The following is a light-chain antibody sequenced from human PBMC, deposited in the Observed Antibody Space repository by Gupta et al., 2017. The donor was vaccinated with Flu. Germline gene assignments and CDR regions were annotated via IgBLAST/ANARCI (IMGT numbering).Light chain of an antibody. V-gene: IGKV3-11*01. CDR3: QQRSNWLT. Sequence: SPATLSLSPGERATRSCRASQSVSSYLAWYQQKPGQATRLLIYDASNRATGIPARFSGSGSGTDFTLTISSLEPEDFAVYYCQQRSNWLTFGGGTKVEIK. J-gene: IGKJ4*01. CDR2: DAS. CDR1: QSVSSY.